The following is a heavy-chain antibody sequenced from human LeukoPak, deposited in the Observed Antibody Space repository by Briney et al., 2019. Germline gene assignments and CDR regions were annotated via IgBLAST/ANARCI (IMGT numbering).Heavy chain of an antibody. CDR1: GFTFSSYS. J-gene: IGHJ4*02. D-gene: IGHD5-18*01. Sequence: GGSLRLSCAASGFTFSSYSMNWVRQAPGKGLEWVSYISSSSSTIYYADSVKGRFTISRHNAKNSVYLQMDSLRAEDTAVYYCARPGRIQLWSRANYFDYWGQGTLVTVSS. CDR2: ISSSSSTI. CDR3: ARPGRIQLWSRANYFDY. V-gene: IGHV3-48*04.